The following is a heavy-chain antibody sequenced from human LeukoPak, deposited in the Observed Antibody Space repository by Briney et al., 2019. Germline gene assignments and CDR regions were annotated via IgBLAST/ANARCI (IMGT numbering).Heavy chain of an antibody. J-gene: IGHJ4*02. CDR1: GFTFSSYA. D-gene: IGHD3-10*01. CDR3: ASAFYSGYTAGVVY. V-gene: IGHV3-23*01. Sequence: GGSLRLSCAASGFTFSSYAMSWVRQAPGKGLEWVSAISGSGGSTYYADSVKGRFTISRDNSKNTLFLQMHSLRAEDTAVYYCASAFYSGYTAGVVYWGQGTLVTVSS. CDR2: ISGSGGST.